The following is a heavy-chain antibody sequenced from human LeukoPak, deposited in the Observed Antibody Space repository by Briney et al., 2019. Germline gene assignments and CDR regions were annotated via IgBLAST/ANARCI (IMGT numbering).Heavy chain of an antibody. CDR2: IYSGGST. CDR1: GFTVSSNY. Sequence: GGSLRLSFAASGFTVSSNYMSWVRQAPGKGLEWVPVIYSGGSTYYADSVKGRFTISRDNSKNTLYLQMNSLRAEDTAVYYCAKGRFLEWLSYDYWGQGTLVTVSS. D-gene: IGHD3-3*01. CDR3: AKGRFLEWLSYDY. V-gene: IGHV3-66*01. J-gene: IGHJ4*02.